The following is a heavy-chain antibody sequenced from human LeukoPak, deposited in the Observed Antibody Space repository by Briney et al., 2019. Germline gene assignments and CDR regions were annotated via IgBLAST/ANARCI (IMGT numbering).Heavy chain of an antibody. CDR1: GYTFNNFF. CDR2: IRPHSHTT. J-gene: IGHJ4*02. V-gene: IGHV1-18*01. CDR3: VRGQSMYY. Sequence: SGKVSCNASGYTFNNFFISWVRQAPGRGLEWVGWIRPHSHTTHYAEKVQGRVTMTTDTSTTTVYMELRSLRSDDTAVYFCVRGQSMYYWGQGTPVTVSS. D-gene: IGHD2-8*01.